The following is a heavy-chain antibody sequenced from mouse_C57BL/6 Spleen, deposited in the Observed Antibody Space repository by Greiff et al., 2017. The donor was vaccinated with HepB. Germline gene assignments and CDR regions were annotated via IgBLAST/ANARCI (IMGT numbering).Heavy chain of an antibody. D-gene: IGHD2-2*01. CDR2: IDPSDSYT. J-gene: IGHJ2*01. CDR3: ASCYGYDLYYFDY. Sequence: QVQLQQPGAELVKPGASVKLSCKASGYTFTSYWMQWVKQRPGQGLEWIGEIDPSDSYTNYNQKFKGKATLTVDTSSSTAYLQLSSLTSEDSAVYYCASCYGYDLYYFDYWGQGTTLTVSS. V-gene: IGHV1-50*01. CDR1: GYTFTSYW.